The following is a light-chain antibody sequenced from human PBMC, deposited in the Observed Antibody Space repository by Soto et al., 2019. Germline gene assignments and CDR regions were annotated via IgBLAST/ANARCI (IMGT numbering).Light chain of an antibody. CDR2: RNN. Sequence: QSALTQPPSASVTPGQRVTISCSGSSTNIGSNYVYWYQQLPGTAPKLLIYRNNQRPSGVPDRFSGSKSGTSASLAISGLRSEDEADYYCAAWDDSRSGQVFGTGTKVTVL. J-gene: IGLJ1*01. CDR3: AAWDDSRSGQV. CDR1: STNIGSNY. V-gene: IGLV1-47*01.